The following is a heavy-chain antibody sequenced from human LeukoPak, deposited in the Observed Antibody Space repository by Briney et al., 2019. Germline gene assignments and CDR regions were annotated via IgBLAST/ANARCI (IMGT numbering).Heavy chain of an antibody. CDR2: ITGSGDST. J-gene: IGHJ4*02. Sequence: TGGSLRLSCAASGFTFDDYGMNWVRQAPGKGLEWVSTITGSGDSTYYADSVKGRFTISRDNSKNTLFLQMNSLRAEDTAVYYCARMGQLDYWGQGTLVTVSS. D-gene: IGHD1/OR15-1a*01. V-gene: IGHV3-23*01. CDR3: ARMGQLDY. CDR1: GFTFDDYG.